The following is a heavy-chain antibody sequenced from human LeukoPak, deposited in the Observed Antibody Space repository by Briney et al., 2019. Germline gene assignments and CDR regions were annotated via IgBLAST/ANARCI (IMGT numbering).Heavy chain of an antibody. D-gene: IGHD3-10*01. CDR3: ASRGVTDAFDI. CDR1: RYIFPNYW. J-gene: IGHJ3*02. CDR2: IYAGDSDT. V-gene: IGHV5-51*01. Sequence: GESLKISCKGSRYIFPNYWLGWVRQMPGKGLEWVGFIYAGDSDTTYSPSFQGQVTISADKSISTAYLQWSSLKASDTAMYYCASRGVTDAFDIWGQGTMVTVSS.